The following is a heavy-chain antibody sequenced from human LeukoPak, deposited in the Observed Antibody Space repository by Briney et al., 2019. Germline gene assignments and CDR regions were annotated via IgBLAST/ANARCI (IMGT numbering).Heavy chain of an antibody. CDR2: ISWNSGSI. D-gene: IGHD2-2*02. V-gene: IGHV3-9*01. CDR3: AKGRCSSTSCYIDY. Sequence: GRSLRLSCAASGFTFDDYAMHWVRQAPGKGLEWVSGISWNSGSIGYADSVKGRFTISRDNAKNSLYLQMNSLRAEDTALYYRAKGRCSSTSCYIDYWGQGTLVTVSS. CDR1: GFTFDDYA. J-gene: IGHJ4*02.